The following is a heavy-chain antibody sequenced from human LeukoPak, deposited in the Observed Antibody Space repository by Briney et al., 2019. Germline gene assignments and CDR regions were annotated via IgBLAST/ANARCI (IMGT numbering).Heavy chain of an antibody. CDR2: IIPIFGTA. Sequence: SVKVSCKASGGTFSSYAISWVRQAPGQGLEWMGGIIPIFGTANYAQKFQGRVTITADESSSTAYMELSSLRSEDTAVYYCASDYGDYNWFDPWGQGTLVTVSS. CDR3: ASDYGDYNWFDP. V-gene: IGHV1-69*01. J-gene: IGHJ5*02. D-gene: IGHD4-17*01. CDR1: GGTFSSYA.